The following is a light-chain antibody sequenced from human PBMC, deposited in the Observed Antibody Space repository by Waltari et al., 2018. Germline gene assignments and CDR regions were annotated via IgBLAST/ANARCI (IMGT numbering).Light chain of an antibody. Sequence: DIEMTQSPSSWSTFVGDRVPITCQASQGIRNWLAWYQQKPGKAPQLLIYAASNLQSGVPSRFSGSGSGTEFTLTISSLQPEDFATYYCQQHYTFPLTFGGGTKVEIK. V-gene: IGKV1-12*01. CDR1: QGIRNW. CDR3: QQHYTFPLT. CDR2: AAS. J-gene: IGKJ4*01.